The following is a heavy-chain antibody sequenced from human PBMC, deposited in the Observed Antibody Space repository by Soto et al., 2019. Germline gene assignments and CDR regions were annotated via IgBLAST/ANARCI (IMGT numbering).Heavy chain of an antibody. D-gene: IGHD3-3*01. V-gene: IGHV3-7*01. CDR1: GFTFSSYW. J-gene: IGHJ3*02. CDR3: ARDTYYDFWSGYYTGGSAFDI. CDR2: IKQDGSEK. Sequence: GGSLRLSCAASGFTFSSYWMSWVRQAPGKGLEWVANIKQDGSEKYYVDSVEGRFTISRDNAKNSLYLQMNSLRAEDTAVYYCARDTYYDFWSGYYTGGSAFDIWGQGTMVTVSS.